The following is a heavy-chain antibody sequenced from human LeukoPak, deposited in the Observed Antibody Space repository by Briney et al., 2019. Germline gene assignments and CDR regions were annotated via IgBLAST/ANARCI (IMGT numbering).Heavy chain of an antibody. V-gene: IGHV4-31*03. CDR2: IYYSGST. CDR3: ARDGEYCSSTSCYFDP. Sequence: PSETLSLTCTVSGGSISSGGYYWSWIRQHPGKGLEWIGYIYYSGSTYYNPSLKGRLTISVDTSKNQFSLKLSSVTAADTALYYCARDGEYCSSTSCYFDPWGQGILVTVSS. J-gene: IGHJ5*02. CDR1: GGSISSGGYY. D-gene: IGHD2-2*01.